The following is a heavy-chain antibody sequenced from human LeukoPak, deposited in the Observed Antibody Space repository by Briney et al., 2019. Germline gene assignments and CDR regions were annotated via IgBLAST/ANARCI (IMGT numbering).Heavy chain of an antibody. J-gene: IGHJ4*02. CDR2: ISGSGGST. Sequence: GGSLRLSCAASGFTFSSYAMSWVRQAPGKGLEWVSAISGSGGSTYYADSVKGRFTISRDNSKNTLYLQMNSLRAEDTAVYYCAKVGMSVPQMLWFGELLYFDYWGQGTLVTVSS. D-gene: IGHD3-10*01. CDR1: GFTFSSYA. V-gene: IGHV3-23*01. CDR3: AKVGMSVPQMLWFGELLYFDY.